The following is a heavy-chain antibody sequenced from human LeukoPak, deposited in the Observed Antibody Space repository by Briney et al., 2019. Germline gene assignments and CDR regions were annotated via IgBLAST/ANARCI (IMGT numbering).Heavy chain of an antibody. Sequence: GGSLRLSCAASGFTFSSYAMSWVRQAPGKGLEWVSAISGSGGSTYYADSVKGRFTFSRDNSKNTLYLQMNSLRAEDTAVYYCATDKFSVAVVADRLKWFDPWGQGTLVTVSS. J-gene: IGHJ5*02. V-gene: IGHV3-23*01. CDR3: ATDKFSVAVVADRLKWFDP. CDR2: ISGSGGST. D-gene: IGHD2-15*01. CDR1: GFTFSSYA.